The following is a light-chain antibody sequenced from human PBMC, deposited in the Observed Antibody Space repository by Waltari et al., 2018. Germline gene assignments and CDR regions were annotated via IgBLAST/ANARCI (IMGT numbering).Light chain of an antibody. Sequence: QSALTQPRSVSGSPGQSVTISCTGTSTDIGVYNYVSWYQQHPGKAPKLMIYDGTKRPPGVPDRFSGSKSGNTASLTISGLQAEDEADYYCCSYAGSYTGVFGTGTKVTV. V-gene: IGLV2-11*01. CDR2: DGT. CDR3: CSYAGSYTGV. CDR1: STDIGVYNY. J-gene: IGLJ1*01.